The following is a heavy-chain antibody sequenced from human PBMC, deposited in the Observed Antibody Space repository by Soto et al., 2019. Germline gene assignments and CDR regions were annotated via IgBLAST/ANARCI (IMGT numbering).Heavy chain of an antibody. Sequence: GESLKISCKGSGYSFSDYWIAWVRQMPGKGLEWMGSIYPGDSDTTYSPSFQGQVAITADKSISTAYLHWSSLKASDTAMYYCARRLYHWNTFDFWGQGTLVTVSS. CDR1: GYSFSDYW. CDR3: ARRLYHWNTFDF. V-gene: IGHV5-51*01. CDR2: IYPGDSDT. J-gene: IGHJ4*02. D-gene: IGHD1-20*01.